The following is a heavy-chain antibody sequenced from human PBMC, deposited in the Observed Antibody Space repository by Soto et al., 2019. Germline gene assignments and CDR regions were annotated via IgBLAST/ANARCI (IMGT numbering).Heavy chain of an antibody. CDR3: ALLSVSLSGPSGIHV. CDR1: GYSVSTSDYY. J-gene: IGHJ6*02. D-gene: IGHD2-15*01. CDR2: MLYSGLT. Sequence: SETLSLTCSVPGYSVSTSDYYWTWIRQPPGKGLEWIGSMLYSGLTYYNPSLKSRVTLSVDTSKNQFSVRLNSVTASDTAVYYCALLSVSLSGPSGIHVWGQWTTVTVS. V-gene: IGHV4-39*01.